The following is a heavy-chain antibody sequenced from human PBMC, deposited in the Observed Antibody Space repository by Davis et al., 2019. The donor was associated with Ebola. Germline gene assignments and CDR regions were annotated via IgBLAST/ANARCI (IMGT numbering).Heavy chain of an antibody. V-gene: IGHV4-61*01. J-gene: IGHJ3*02. Sequence: MPSETLSLTCTVSGGSVSSSSYYWSWIRQPPGKGLEWIGYVYYGGSHKHNPSLKSRVTVSIDTSKNQFSLKLNSVTAADTAVYYCARPFSSDPDAFDIWGQGTMVTVSS. D-gene: IGHD3-10*01. CDR3: ARPFSSDPDAFDI. CDR2: VYYGGSH. CDR1: GGSVSSSSYY.